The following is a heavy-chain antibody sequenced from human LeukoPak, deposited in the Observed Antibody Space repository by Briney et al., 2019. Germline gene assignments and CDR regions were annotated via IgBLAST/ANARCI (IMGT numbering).Heavy chain of an antibody. CDR2: INQDASEI. V-gene: IGHV3-7*01. J-gene: IGHJ4*02. CDR3: ASDRDNSDWQKRFDS. D-gene: IGHD2-21*02. CDR1: GFTFSTDW. Sequence: PGGSLRLSCAASGFTFSTDWMNWYRQAPGKGLEWVGSINQDASEINYGDSVRGRFTISRDNAKISLHVPMNSLTADDTAVYYCASDRDNSDWQKRFDSWVQGTLVTVSS.